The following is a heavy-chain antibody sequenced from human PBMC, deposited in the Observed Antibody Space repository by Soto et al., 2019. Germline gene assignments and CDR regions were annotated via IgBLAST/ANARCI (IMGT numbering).Heavy chain of an antibody. CDR2: IWYDGSNK. Sequence: GGSLRLSCAASGFTFSSYGMHWVRQAPGKGLEWVAVIWYDGSNKYYADSVKGRFTISRDNSKNTLYLQMNSLRAEDTAVYYCAREYSSRYYYYGMDVWGQGTTVTVSS. CDR1: GFTFSSYG. D-gene: IGHD6-13*01. CDR3: AREYSSRYYYYGMDV. J-gene: IGHJ6*02. V-gene: IGHV3-33*01.